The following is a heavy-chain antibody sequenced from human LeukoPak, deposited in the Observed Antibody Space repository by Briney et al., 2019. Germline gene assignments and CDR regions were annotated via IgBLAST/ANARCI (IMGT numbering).Heavy chain of an antibody. CDR2: ISSSGSTI. D-gene: IGHD2-2*01. CDR3: ARVSRYCSSTSCYLEYFQH. J-gene: IGHJ1*01. Sequence: GGSLRLSCAASGFTFSDYYMSWIRQAPGKGLEWVSYISSSGSTIYYADSVKGRFTISRDNAKNSLYLQMNNLRAEDTAVYYCARVSRYCSSTSCYLEYFQHWGQGTLVTVSS. V-gene: IGHV3-11*01. CDR1: GFTFSDYY.